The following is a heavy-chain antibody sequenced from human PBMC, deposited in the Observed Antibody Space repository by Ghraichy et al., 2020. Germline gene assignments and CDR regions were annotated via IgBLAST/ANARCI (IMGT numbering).Heavy chain of an antibody. J-gene: IGHJ4*02. D-gene: IGHD1-26*01. CDR1: GFTFSSYA. CDR3: AKSSGSYYVPDY. Sequence: GSLRLSCAASGFTFSSYAMSWVRQAPGKGLEWVSAISGSGGSTYYADSVKGRFTISRDNSKNTLYLQMNSLRAEDTAVYYCAKSSGSYYVPDYWGQGTLVTVSS. CDR2: ISGSGGST. V-gene: IGHV3-23*01.